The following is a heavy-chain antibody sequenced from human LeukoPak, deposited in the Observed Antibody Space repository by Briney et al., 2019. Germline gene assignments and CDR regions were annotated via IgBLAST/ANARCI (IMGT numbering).Heavy chain of an antibody. CDR3: ARGARMYYYDSSGYNDY. CDR1: GHKFIAYY. CDR2: INPSSGGT. J-gene: IGHJ4*02. D-gene: IGHD3-22*01. V-gene: IGHV1-2*02. Sequence: ASVKVSCKASGHKFIAYYMHWVRQAPGQGLEWMGCINPSSGGTNYTQKFQGRVTMTRDTSISTAYMELSRLRSDDTAVYYCARGARMYYYDSSGYNDYWGRGTLVTVSS.